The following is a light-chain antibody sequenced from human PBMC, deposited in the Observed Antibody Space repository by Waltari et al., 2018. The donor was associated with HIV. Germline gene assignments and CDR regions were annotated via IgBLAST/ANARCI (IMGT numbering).Light chain of an antibody. CDR2: GAS. CDR1: RNVRSNY. J-gene: IGKJ1*01. Sequence: IVMTQSPGILSVSPGEAASLSCRASRNVRSNYLAWYQQKPGQSPRLLIYGASTRATGIPDRFSGSGSGTDFVLNINKVEPEDFAVYFCQQYGMSPTFGQGTKVEIK. V-gene: IGKV3-20*01. CDR3: QQYGMSPT.